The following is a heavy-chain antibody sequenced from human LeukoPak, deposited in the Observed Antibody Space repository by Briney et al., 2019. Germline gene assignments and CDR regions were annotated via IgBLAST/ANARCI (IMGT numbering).Heavy chain of an antibody. Sequence: SVKVSCKASGGTFSNYAINWARQAPGQGLEWMGEIIPMFGVPNYAQKFQGRVTLTADESTSTAYMELSSLRSEDTAVYYCVRGRVMRGTYYVAGQDALDVWGQETMVTVSS. CDR3: VRGRVMRGTYYVAGQDALDV. V-gene: IGHV1-69*01. D-gene: IGHD3-16*01. CDR2: IIPMFGVP. J-gene: IGHJ3*01. CDR1: GGTFSNYA.